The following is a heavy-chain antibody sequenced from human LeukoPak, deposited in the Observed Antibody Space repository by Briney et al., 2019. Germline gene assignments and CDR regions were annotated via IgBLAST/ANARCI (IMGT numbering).Heavy chain of an antibody. J-gene: IGHJ6*03. D-gene: IGHD5-18*01. V-gene: IGHV3-74*01. CDR1: GFTFSSYW. CDR3: AREYSYGMYYYYYYMDV. Sequence: GGSLRLSCAASGFTFSSYWMHWVRQAPGKGLVWVSRINSDGSSTSYADSVKGRFTISRDNAKNTLYLQMNSLRAEDTAVYYCAREYSYGMYYYYYYMDVWGRETTVTVSS. CDR2: INSDGSST.